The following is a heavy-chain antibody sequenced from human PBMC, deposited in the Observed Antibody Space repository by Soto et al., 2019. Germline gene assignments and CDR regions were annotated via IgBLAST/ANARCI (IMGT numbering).Heavy chain of an antibody. CDR2: IYYSGNT. Sequence: SETLSLTCTVSGVSISSGGYYWSWIRQHPGKGLEWIGYIYYSGNTYYNPSLKSRVAISVDTSKNQFSLKLSSVTAADTAVYYCARAPGDYYDSSGSLYFDYWGQGTLVTVSS. CDR1: GVSISSGGYY. CDR3: ARAPGDYYDSSGSLYFDY. J-gene: IGHJ4*02. V-gene: IGHV4-31*03. D-gene: IGHD3-22*01.